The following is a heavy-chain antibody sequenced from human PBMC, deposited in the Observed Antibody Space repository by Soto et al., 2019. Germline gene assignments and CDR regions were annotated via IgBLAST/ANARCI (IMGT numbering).Heavy chain of an antibody. Sequence: GRSLRLSCAASGFTFSSYAMSWVRQAPGKGLEWVAIIWYDGSNKYYGDSVKGRFTISRDNSKNTLYLQMNSLRAEDTALYYCARGDCTGAYCYSWPFNYGVDVWGQGATVTVSS. V-gene: IGHV3-33*08. CDR1: GFTFSSYA. D-gene: IGHD2-15*01. CDR3: ARGDCTGAYCYSWPFNYGVDV. J-gene: IGHJ6*02. CDR2: IWYDGSNK.